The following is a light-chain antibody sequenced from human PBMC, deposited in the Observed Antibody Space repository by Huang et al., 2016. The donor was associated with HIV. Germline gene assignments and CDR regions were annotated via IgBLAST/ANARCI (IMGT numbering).Light chain of an antibody. CDR2: DAS. Sequence: EIVLTQSPATLSLSPAERATLSCRASQSVGRYLAWYQQKPGRAPRLLIYDASNMAIVIPARFSGSGYGTDFTLTISSLDPEDFAVYYCHQRSNWPLITFGQGTRLEIK. J-gene: IGKJ5*01. V-gene: IGKV3-11*01. CDR1: QSVGRY. CDR3: HQRSNWPLIT.